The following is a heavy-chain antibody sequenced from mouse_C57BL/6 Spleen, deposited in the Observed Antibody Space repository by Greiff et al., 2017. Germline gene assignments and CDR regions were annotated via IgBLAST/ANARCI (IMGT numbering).Heavy chain of an antibody. CDR2: ISSGSSTI. J-gene: IGHJ3*01. CDR3: ARDALYDYDEGFAY. V-gene: IGHV5-17*01. D-gene: IGHD2-4*01. Sequence: EVHLVESGGGLVKPGGSLKLSCAASGFTFSDYGMHWVRQAPEKGLEWVAYISSGSSTIYYADTVKGRFTISRDNAKNTLFLQMTSLRSEDTAMYYCARDALYDYDEGFAYWGQGTLVTVSA. CDR1: GFTFSDYG.